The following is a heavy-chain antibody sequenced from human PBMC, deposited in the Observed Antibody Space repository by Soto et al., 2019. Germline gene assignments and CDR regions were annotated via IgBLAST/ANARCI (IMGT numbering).Heavy chain of an antibody. CDR1: GGSFSGYY. V-gene: IGHV4-34*01. J-gene: IGHJ3*02. CDR3: ARGGPQLERRFPFDI. Sequence: QVQLQQWGAGLLKPSETLSLTCGVYGGSFSGYYWNWIRQAPGKGLEWIAEISQSGSTNYNPSLMSRVTISLETSKSQFSLQLKSVTAADTAVYYCARGGPQLERRFPFDIWGQGTVVNVSS. D-gene: IGHD1-1*01. CDR2: ISQSGST.